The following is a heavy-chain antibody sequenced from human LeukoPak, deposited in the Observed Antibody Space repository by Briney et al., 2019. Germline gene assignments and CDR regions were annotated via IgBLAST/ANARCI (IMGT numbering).Heavy chain of an antibody. V-gene: IGHV4-59*01. Sequence: SETLPLTCTVSGGSISSYYWSWIRQPPGKGLEWIGYIYYSGSTNYNPSLKSRVTISVDTSKNQFSLKLSSVTAADTAVYYCARLFTMSRRLDVWGQGTTVTVSS. D-gene: IGHD3-10*02. J-gene: IGHJ6*02. CDR1: GGSISSYY. CDR3: ARLFTMSRRLDV. CDR2: IYYSGST.